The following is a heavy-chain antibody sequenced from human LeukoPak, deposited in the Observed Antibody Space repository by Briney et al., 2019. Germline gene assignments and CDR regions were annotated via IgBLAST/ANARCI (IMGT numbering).Heavy chain of an antibody. CDR1: GFTFSSYA. CDR2: IAYDGSNK. CDR3: ARETGSAVGSTDFDY. Sequence: GGSLRLSCAASGFTFSSYAMHWVRQAPGKGLEWVAVIAYDGSNKYHADSVKGRFTISRDNSKNTLYLQMNSLRAEDTAVYYCARETGSAVGSTDFDYWGQGTLVTVSS. D-gene: IGHD4-17*01. V-gene: IGHV3-30-3*01. J-gene: IGHJ4*02.